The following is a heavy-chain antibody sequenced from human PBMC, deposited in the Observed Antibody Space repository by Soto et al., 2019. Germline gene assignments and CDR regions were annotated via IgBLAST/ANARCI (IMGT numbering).Heavy chain of an antibody. CDR3: AKVSLGDYGMDV. CDR1: GFPFSSYG. J-gene: IGHJ6*02. CDR2: ISYDGSNK. Sequence: PGGSLRLSCAASGFPFSSYGMHWVRQAPGKGLEWVAVISYDGSNKYYADSVKGRFTISRDNSKNTLYLQMNSLRAEDTAVYYCAKVSLGDYGMDVWGQGTTVTVSS. V-gene: IGHV3-30*18. D-gene: IGHD3-16*01.